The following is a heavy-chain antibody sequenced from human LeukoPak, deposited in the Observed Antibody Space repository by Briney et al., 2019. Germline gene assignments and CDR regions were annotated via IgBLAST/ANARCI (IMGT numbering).Heavy chain of an antibody. Sequence: GGSLRLSCAASGFTFSSYTMHWVRQAPGKGLEWVALISYDGSDKFYADSVKGRFTISRDNSKNTLYLQMNSLRAEDTALYYCARDLTSSGWYYFDYWGQGTLVTVSS. CDR3: ARDLTSSGWYYFDY. J-gene: IGHJ4*02. CDR1: GFTFSSYT. D-gene: IGHD6-19*01. CDR2: ISYDGSDK. V-gene: IGHV3-30-3*01.